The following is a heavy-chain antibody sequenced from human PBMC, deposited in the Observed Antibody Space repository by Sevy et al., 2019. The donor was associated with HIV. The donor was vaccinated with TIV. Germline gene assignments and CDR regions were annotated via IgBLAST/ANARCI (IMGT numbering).Heavy chain of an antibody. J-gene: IGHJ6*02. CDR1: GGTFSCYA. CDR2: IIPIFGTA. CDR3: GRGFWSGYSTYYYGMDV. V-gene: IGHV1-69*13. Sequence: ASVKVSCKASGGTFSCYAISWVRQAPGQGLEWMGGIIPIFGTANYAQTFQGRVTITADESTSTAYMELSSLRSEDTAVYYCGRGFWSGYSTYYYGMDVWGQGSTVTVSS. D-gene: IGHD3-3*01.